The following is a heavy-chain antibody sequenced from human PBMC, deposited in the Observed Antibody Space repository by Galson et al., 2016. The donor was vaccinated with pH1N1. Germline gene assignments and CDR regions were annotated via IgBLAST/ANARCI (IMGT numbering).Heavy chain of an antibody. Sequence: SVKVSCTASGYIFTNSYILRVRQAPGQGLEWMGLIIPRGGNTNYAQEFRGRLTMTRDTSTSTVYMELSSLRSEDTAMYYCVREPHRGARYFDFWGQGTLVTVSS. D-gene: IGHD6-25*01. CDR2: IIPRGGNT. J-gene: IGHJ4*02. V-gene: IGHV1-46*01. CDR3: VREPHRGARYFDF. CDR1: GYIFTNSY.